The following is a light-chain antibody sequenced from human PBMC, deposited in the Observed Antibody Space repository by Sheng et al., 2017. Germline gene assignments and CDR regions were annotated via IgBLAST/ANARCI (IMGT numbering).Light chain of an antibody. CDR1: QSVLYSSNNKNY. V-gene: IGKV4-1*01. Sequence: DIVMTQSPDSLAVSLGERATINCKSSQSVLYSSNNKNYLAWYQQKPGQPPKLLIYWASTRESGVPDRFSGSGSGTDFTLTISSLQTEDFGVYYCQQRDDWPITFGQGTRLEIK. J-gene: IGKJ5*01. CDR2: WAS. CDR3: QQRDDWPIT.